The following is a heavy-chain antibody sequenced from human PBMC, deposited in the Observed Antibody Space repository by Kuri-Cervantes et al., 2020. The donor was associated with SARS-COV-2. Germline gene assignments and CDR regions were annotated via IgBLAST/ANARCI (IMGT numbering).Heavy chain of an antibody. Sequence: ASVKVSCKVSGYTLTELSMHWVRQAPGKGLEWMGGFDPEDGETIYAQKFQGRVTMTTDTSTSTAYMELRSLRSDDTAVYYCARERGSWYVPLRTYYYYYMDVWGKGTTVTVSS. CDR1: GYTLTELS. CDR3: ARERGSWYVPLRTYYYYYMDV. J-gene: IGHJ6*03. D-gene: IGHD6-13*01. V-gene: IGHV1-24*01. CDR2: FDPEDGET.